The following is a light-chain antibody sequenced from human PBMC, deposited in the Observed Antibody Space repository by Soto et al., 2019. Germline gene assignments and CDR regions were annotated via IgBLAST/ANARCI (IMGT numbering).Light chain of an antibody. CDR3: QQYSIYPRP. Sequence: DIRLTQSPSSLSASVGDRVTITCRASQGVGTFLAWYQHKPGKAPKSLIKTASTLQSGVPSSFSGSGSGTDFTLTIRSLQPEDFATYYCQQYSIYPRPFGQGTRVDLK. J-gene: IGKJ5*01. V-gene: IGKV1D-16*01. CDR1: QGVGTF. CDR2: TAS.